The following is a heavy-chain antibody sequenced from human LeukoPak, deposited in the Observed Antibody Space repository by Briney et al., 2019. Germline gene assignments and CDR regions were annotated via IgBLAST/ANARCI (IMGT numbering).Heavy chain of an antibody. CDR3: ARSDILTGYYDY. D-gene: IGHD3-9*01. J-gene: IGHJ4*02. V-gene: IGHV4-59*12. CDR1: GGSISSYY. CDR2: IYYSGST. Sequence: SETLSLTCTVSGGSISSYYWSWVRQPPGKGLEWIGYIYYSGSTNYNPSLKSRVTISVDTSKNQFSLKLNSVTAADTAVYYCARSDILTGYYDYWGQGTLVTVSS.